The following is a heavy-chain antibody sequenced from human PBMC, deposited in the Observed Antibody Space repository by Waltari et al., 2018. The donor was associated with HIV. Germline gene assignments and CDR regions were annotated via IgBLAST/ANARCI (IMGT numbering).Heavy chain of an antibody. CDR3: ARHDHSVVTAKGYYYYGMDV. D-gene: IGHD2-21*02. V-gene: IGHV4-59*08. CDR2: IYYSGST. J-gene: IGHJ6*02. Sequence: QVQLQESGPGLVKPSETLSLTCTVSGGSISSYYWSWIRQPPGKGLEWIGYIYYSGSTNYNPSLKSRVTISVDTSKNQFSLKLSSVTAADTAVYYCARHDHSVVTAKGYYYYGMDVWGQGTTVTVSS. CDR1: GGSISSYY.